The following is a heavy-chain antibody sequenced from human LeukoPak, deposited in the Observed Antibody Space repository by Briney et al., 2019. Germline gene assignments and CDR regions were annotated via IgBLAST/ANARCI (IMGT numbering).Heavy chain of an antibody. CDR3: ARDSYSSSWYPPYYYYYYGMDV. J-gene: IGHJ6*02. Sequence: GGSLRLSCAASGFTFSSYAVHWVRQAPGKGLEWVAVISYDGSNKYYADSVKGRFTISRDNSKNTLYLQMNSLRAEDTAVYYCARDSYSSSWYPPYYYYYYGMDVWGQGTTVTVSS. CDR2: ISYDGSNK. CDR1: GFTFSSYA. V-gene: IGHV3-30*04. D-gene: IGHD6-13*01.